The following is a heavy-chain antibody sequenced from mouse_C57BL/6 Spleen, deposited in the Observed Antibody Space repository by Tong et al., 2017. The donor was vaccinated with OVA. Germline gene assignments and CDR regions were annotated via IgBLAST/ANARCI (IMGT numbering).Heavy chain of an antibody. D-gene: IGHD1-1*01. Sequence: VQLQESGAELMKPGASVKLSCKATGYTFTGYWIEWVKQRPGQGLEWIGVINPGSGGTNYNEKFKGKATLTADKSSSTAYMQLSSLTSEDSAVYFCARSHGSSPYYFDYWGQGTTLTVSS. CDR3: ARSHGSSPYYFDY. CDR2: INPGSGGT. V-gene: IGHV1-54*01. J-gene: IGHJ2*01. CDR1: GYTFTGYW.